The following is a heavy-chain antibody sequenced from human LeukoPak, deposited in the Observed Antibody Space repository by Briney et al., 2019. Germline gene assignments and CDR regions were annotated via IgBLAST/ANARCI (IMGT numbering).Heavy chain of an antibody. CDR3: ARGITMVRGVNRGIDY. Sequence: PGGSLRLSCAASGFTFSTYAIHWVRQAPGKGLEWVAVISFDGVNTFYADSVKGRFTISRDNSNNTVYLQMNSLRAEDTAVYYCARGITMVRGVNRGIDYWGQGTLVTVSS. D-gene: IGHD3-10*01. V-gene: IGHV3-30*04. J-gene: IGHJ4*02. CDR1: GFTFSTYA. CDR2: ISFDGVNT.